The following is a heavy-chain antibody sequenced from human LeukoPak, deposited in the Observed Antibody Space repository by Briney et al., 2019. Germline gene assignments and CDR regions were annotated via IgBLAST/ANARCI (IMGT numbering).Heavy chain of an antibody. V-gene: IGHV4-39*07. D-gene: IGHD3-22*01. J-gene: IGHJ3*02. CDR1: GGSISSSSYY. CDR3: ARVGGITMIVVLITDAFDI. CDR2: IYHSGST. Sequence: SETLSLTCTVSGGSISSSSYYWGWIRQPPEKGLEWIGEIYHSGSTNYNPSLKSRVTISVDKSKNQFSLKLSSVTAADTAVYYCARVGGITMIVVLITDAFDIWGQGTMVTVSS.